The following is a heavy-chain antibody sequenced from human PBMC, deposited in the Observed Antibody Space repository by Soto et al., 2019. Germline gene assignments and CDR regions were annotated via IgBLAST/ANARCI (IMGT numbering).Heavy chain of an antibody. CDR3: ARDHPRTFPNPYDCSSSNCYVGCWFDH. J-gene: IGHJ5*02. D-gene: IGHD2-2*01. CDR2: INWNGGST. Sequence: RPGGSLRLSCAASGFTFDDYGMSWVRQAPGKGLEWVSGINWNGGSTGYADSVKGRFTISRDNAKNSLYLQMNSLRAEDTALYYCARDHPRTFPNPYDCSSSNCYVGCWFDHWGQGTLVTVSS. V-gene: IGHV3-20*04. CDR1: GFTFDDYG.